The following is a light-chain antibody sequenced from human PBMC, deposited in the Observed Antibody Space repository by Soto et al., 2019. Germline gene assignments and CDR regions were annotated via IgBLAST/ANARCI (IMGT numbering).Light chain of an antibody. Sequence: QSALTQPAAVSGSPGQSITISCTGTSSDVGGYNYVSWYQHHPGNAPKLMIYEVSGRPSGLSNRFSASKSGNTASLTISGLQAEDEAEYYCSSYTSSSTHVVFGGGTQLTVL. J-gene: IGLJ2*01. CDR1: SSDVGGYNY. CDR3: SSYTSSSTHVV. CDR2: EVS. V-gene: IGLV2-14*01.